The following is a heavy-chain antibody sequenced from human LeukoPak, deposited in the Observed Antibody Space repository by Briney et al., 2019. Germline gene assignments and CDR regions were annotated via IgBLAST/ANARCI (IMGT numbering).Heavy chain of an antibody. D-gene: IGHD3-22*01. CDR2: INPNSGGT. CDR1: GDTFTGYY. V-gene: IGHV1-2*02. J-gene: IGHJ3*02. CDR3: ARPDLQYFYDVSGIDRAFDI. Sequence: ASVKVSCKASGDTFTGYYMHWVRQAPGQGLEWMGWINPNSGGTTYAQKFQGRVTMTRDTSITTAYMELSRLRSDDTAVYYCARPDLQYFYDVSGIDRAFDIWGQGTMVTVSS.